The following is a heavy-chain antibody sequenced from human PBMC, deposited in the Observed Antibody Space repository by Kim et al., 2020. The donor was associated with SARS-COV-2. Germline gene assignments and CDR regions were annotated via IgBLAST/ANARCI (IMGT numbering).Heavy chain of an antibody. J-gene: IGHJ4*02. V-gene: IGHV4-30-4*01. Sequence: SETLSITCNVSGVSINSGDYYWSWIRQPPGKGPDWIGYIFYSGSTYYRSSLRSRVTISMDTAKNQFSLSLASVSAADTAVYFWVRDNPVMIHFFDHWGPG. CDR1: GVSINSGDYY. CDR2: IFYSGST. D-gene: IGHD3-3*01. CDR3: VRDNPVMIHFFDH.